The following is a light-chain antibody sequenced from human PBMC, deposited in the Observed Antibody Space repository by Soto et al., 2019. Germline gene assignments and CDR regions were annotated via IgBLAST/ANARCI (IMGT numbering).Light chain of an antibody. CDR2: DAS. Sequence: DIQMTQSPSSLSASVGDRVTITCQASHDITNSLNWYQQKPGKAPKLLIYDASNLETGVPSRFSGSGSGTDFTFTISSLQPEDVATYYCQQLNTYPVTFGGGTKVEIK. CDR1: HDITNS. CDR3: QQLNTYPVT. V-gene: IGKV1-33*01. J-gene: IGKJ4*01.